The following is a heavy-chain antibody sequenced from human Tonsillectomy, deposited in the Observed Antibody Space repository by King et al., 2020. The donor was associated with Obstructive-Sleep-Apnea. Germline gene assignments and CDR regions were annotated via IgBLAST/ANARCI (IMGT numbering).Heavy chain of an antibody. D-gene: IGHD1-20*01. CDR2: IWYDGSNK. V-gene: IGHV3-33*06. CDR1: GFTFSSYG. Sequence: VQLVESGGGVVQPGRSLRLSCAASGFTFSSYGMHWVRQAPGKDLEWVAVIWYDGSNKYYEESVKGRFTISRDNSKNTLYLQMNSLRAEDTAVYYCAKGSGSNWYFDYWGQGTLVTVSS. J-gene: IGHJ4*02. CDR3: AKGSGSNWYFDY.